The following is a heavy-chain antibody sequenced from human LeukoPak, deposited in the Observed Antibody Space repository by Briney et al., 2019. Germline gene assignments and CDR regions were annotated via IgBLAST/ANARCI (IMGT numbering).Heavy chain of an antibody. CDR1: GFTVSSYW. D-gene: IGHD2-15*01. CDR2: IRQDGSEK. Sequence: GQSLRLSCAASGFTVSSYWMSWVRQAPGKGLEWVANIRQDGSEKYYVDSVKGRFTISRDNAKNSLYLQMNSLRAEDTAVYYCARGRYCSGGSCYWAFDYWGQGTLVTVSS. V-gene: IGHV3-7*01. CDR3: ARGRYCSGGSCYWAFDY. J-gene: IGHJ4*02.